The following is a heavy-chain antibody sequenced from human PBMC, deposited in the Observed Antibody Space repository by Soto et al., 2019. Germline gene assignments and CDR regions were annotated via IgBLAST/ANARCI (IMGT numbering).Heavy chain of an antibody. V-gene: IGHV1-8*01. Sequence: QVQLVQSGAEVQNPGASVKVSCKASGYTFTSYDINCVRQATGHGLEWMGWMKTNSGNSGYAHKLQGRVTMTRNTSICKAYMELNSLRSEDTAVYYCATTIYGANVDYWGQGTLVTVSA. CDR2: MKTNSGNS. D-gene: IGHD4-17*01. CDR3: ATTIYGANVDY. CDR1: GYTFTSYD. J-gene: IGHJ4*02.